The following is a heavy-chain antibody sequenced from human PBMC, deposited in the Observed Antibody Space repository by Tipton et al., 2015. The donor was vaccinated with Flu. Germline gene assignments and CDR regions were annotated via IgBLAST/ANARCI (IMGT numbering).Heavy chain of an antibody. Sequence: TLSLTCSVSGDSIGGAYYWGWIRQPPGKGLEWIGNSHHTGSTYRNPSLKSRVIISVDRSKNQFSLKLTSVTAADTAVYYCARERRGGWPVYDAFDFWGQGTTVTVSS. CDR3: ARERRGGWPVYDAFDF. CDR1: GDSIGGAYY. V-gene: IGHV4-38-2*02. D-gene: IGHD6-19*01. CDR2: SHHTGST. J-gene: IGHJ3*01.